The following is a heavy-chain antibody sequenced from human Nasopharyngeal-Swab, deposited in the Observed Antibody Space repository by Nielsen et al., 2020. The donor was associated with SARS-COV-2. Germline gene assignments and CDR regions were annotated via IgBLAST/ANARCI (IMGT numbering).Heavy chain of an antibody. CDR2: IYSGGNA. CDR3: ARDTGFCTRGSCGPFDS. J-gene: IGHJ4*02. Sequence: GESLKISCAAPGFIITSNYMNWVRQAPGKGLEWVSVIYSGGNAYYADSVKGRFTISRDTSKNMLYLQMDSVRADDTAVYYCARDTGFCTRGSCGPFDSWGQGTLVSVSS. D-gene: IGHD2-8*01. CDR1: GFIITSNY. V-gene: IGHV3-53*01.